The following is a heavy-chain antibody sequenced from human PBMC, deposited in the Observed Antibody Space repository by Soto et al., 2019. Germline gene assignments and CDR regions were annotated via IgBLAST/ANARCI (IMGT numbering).Heavy chain of an antibody. J-gene: IGHJ6*02. CDR3: ASGGVSAAISSAGRYYYGMDV. CDR2: IYYSGST. D-gene: IGHD2-2*02. V-gene: IGHV4-39*01. Sequence: SSETLSLTCTASGGSISSSSYYWGWIRQPPGKGLEWIGSIYYSGSTYYNPSLKSRVTISVDTSKNQFSLKLSSVTAADTAVYYCASGGVSAAISSAGRYYYGMDVWGQGTTVTVSS. CDR1: GGSISSSSYY.